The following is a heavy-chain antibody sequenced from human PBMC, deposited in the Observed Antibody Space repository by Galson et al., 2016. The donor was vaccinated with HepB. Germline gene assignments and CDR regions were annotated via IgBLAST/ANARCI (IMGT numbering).Heavy chain of an antibody. V-gene: IGHV3-74*01. CDR1: GFTFSDYW. Sequence: LRLSCAASGFTFSDYWMHWVRQAPGKGLMWVSRIKGDGSVTDYADSVKGRFTISRDNAKNTLYLQMNSLRAEDTALYYCVREDYGDDPIYYYYYGMDVWGQGTTVSVSS. D-gene: IGHD4-17*01. J-gene: IGHJ6*02. CDR2: IKGDGSVT. CDR3: VREDYGDDPIYYYYYGMDV.